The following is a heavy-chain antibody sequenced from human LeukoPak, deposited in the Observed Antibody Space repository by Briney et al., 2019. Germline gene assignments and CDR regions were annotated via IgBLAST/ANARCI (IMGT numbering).Heavy chain of an antibody. CDR2: ISAYNGNT. J-gene: IGHJ3*02. D-gene: IGHD3-3*01. V-gene: IGHV1-18*01. CDR1: GYTFISYG. CDR3: AREYYDFCSGYYTGIGAFDI. Sequence: ASVKVSCKASGYTFISYGISWVRQAPGQGLEWMGWISAYNGNTNYAQKLQGRVTMTTDTSASTAYMELRSLRSDDTAVYYCAREYYDFCSGYYTGIGAFDIWGQGTMVTVSS.